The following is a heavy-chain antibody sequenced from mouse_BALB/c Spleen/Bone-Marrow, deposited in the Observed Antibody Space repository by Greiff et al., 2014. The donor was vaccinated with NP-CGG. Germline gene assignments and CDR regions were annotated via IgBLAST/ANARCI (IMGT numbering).Heavy chain of an antibody. J-gene: IGHJ4*01. D-gene: IGHD2-3*01. CDR2: FDPFNGGN. Sequence: VQLQQSGPELMKPGASVKISCKASGYLFTSYYMHWVKQSHGESLEWIGSFDPFNGGNSYNQKFKGKATLTVDKSSSTAYMHLSSLTSEDSAVYFCARSYDGYPYAMNYWGQGTSVTVSS. V-gene: IGHV1S135*01. CDR1: GYLFTSYY. CDR3: ARSYDGYPYAMNY.